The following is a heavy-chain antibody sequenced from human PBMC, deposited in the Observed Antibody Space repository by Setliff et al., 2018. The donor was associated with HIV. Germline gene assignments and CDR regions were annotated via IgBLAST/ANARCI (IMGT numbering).Heavy chain of an antibody. CDR3: TADLDTARPQIDY. CDR1: GFTVSSNY. J-gene: IGHJ4*02. D-gene: IGHD5-18*01. CDR2: IYSGGST. V-gene: IGHV3-53*01. Sequence: PGGSLRLSCAASGFTVSSNYMSWVRQAPGKGLEWVSVIYSGGSTYYADSVKGRFTISRDNSKNTLYLQMNSLRAEDTAVYYCTADLDTARPQIDYWGQGVQVTVSS.